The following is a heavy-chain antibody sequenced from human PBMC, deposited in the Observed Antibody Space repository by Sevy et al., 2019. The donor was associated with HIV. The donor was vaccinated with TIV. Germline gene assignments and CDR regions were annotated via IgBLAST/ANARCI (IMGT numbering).Heavy chain of an antibody. V-gene: IGHV3-15*01. CDR1: GFPFSDAW. Sequence: GGSLRLSCAASGFPFSDAWMNWVRQAPGKGLEWVGPIKNENEGGTTDYAAPVKGRFTISRDDSKNTLFLQMSSLKTEDTAIYYCTTDWGTGPTVVRAFDLWGQGTMVTVSS. CDR2: IKNENEGGTT. J-gene: IGHJ3*01. D-gene: IGHD1-7*01. CDR3: TTDWGTGPTVVRAFDL.